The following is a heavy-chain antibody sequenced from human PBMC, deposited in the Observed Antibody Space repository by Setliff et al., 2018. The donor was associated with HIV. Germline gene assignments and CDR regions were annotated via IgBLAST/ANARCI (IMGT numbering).Heavy chain of an antibody. V-gene: IGHV1-2*04. CDR3: ARVIQDTSGWYGRLDY. CDR1: GYTFTGYY. CDR2: INPNSGGT. D-gene: IGHD6-19*01. J-gene: IGHJ4*02. Sequence: ASVKVSCKASGYTFTGYYMHWVRQAPGQGLEWMGWINPNSGGTNYAQKFQGWVTMTRDTSISTAYLDLGSLRSDDTAIYYCARVIQDTSGWYGRLDYWGQGTLVTV.